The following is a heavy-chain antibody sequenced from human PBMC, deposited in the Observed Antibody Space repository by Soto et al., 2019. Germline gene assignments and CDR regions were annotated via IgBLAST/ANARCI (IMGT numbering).Heavy chain of an antibody. J-gene: IGHJ5*02. D-gene: IGHD6-19*01. CDR2: IYYSGST. Sequence: PSETLSLTCPASGGSVSSYYWSWIRQPPGKGLEWIGYIYYSGSTNYNPSLKSRVTISVDTSKNQFSLKLSSVTAADTAVYYCARGSSRNWFDPWGQGTLVTVSS. V-gene: IGHV4-59*02. CDR3: ARGSSRNWFDP. CDR1: GGSVSSYY.